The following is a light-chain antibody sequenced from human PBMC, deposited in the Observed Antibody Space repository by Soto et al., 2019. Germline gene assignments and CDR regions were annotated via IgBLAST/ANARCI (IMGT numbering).Light chain of an antibody. CDR1: QGINNY. CDR3: QQSYSTPRT. V-gene: IGKV1-17*03. CDR2: AES. J-gene: IGKJ1*01. Sequence: DIQMIQSASAMSVAVGDRVTITCRASQGINNYLVWFQQKPGKVPKRMIYAESSLQSGVPSRFSGSGSGTDFTLSISSLQPEDFATYYCQQSYSTPRTFGHGTKVDLK.